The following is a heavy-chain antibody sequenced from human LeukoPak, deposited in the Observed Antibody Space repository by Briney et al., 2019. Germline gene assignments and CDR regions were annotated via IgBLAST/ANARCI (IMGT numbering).Heavy chain of an antibody. V-gene: IGHV4-61*02. CDR3: ASERHYYDSSGYYGGGSLDY. Sequence: SETLSLTCTVSGGSISSGSYYWGWIRQPAGKGLEWIGRIYTSGSTNYNPSLKSRVTISVDTSKNQFSLKLSSVTAADTAVYYCASERHYYDSSGYYGGGSLDYWGQGTLVTVSS. D-gene: IGHD3-22*01. CDR1: GGSISSGSYY. CDR2: IYTSGST. J-gene: IGHJ4*02.